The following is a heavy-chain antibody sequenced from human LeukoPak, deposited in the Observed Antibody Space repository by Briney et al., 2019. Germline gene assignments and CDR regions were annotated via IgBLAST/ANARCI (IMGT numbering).Heavy chain of an antibody. J-gene: IGHJ4*02. CDR2: ISYDESNK. CDR3: ARSSVSGSHWYFDY. D-gene: IGHD1-26*01. Sequence: PGRSLRLSCAASGFTFSSYGMHWVRQAPGKGLQWVAVISYDESNKYYADSVKGRFTISRDNSKNTVYLQMNSLRAEDTALYYCARSSVSGSHWYFDYWGQGTLVTVSS. V-gene: IGHV3-30*03. CDR1: GFTFSSYG.